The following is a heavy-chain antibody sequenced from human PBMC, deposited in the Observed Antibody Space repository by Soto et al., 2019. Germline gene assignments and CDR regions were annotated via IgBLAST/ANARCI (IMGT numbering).Heavy chain of an antibody. CDR1: GGSISSGDYY. V-gene: IGHV4-30-4*01. J-gene: IGHJ3*02. Sequence: QVQLQESGPGLVKPSQTLSLTCTVSGGSISSGDYYWSWIRQPPGKGLEWIGYIYYSGSTYYNPSLKSRVTISVDTSKNQFSLKLSSVTAADTAVYYCAREGIVVVVADYAFDIWGQGTMVTVSS. CDR3: AREGIVVVVADYAFDI. CDR2: IYYSGST. D-gene: IGHD2-15*01.